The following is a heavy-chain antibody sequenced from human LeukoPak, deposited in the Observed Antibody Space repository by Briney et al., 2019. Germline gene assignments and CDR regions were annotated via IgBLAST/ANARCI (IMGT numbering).Heavy chain of an antibody. Sequence: PGGSLRVSCAASGFTFSTYAMTWVRQAPGKGLEWVSAIGARGDTSDYADSVKGRFTISRDNSKNIMSLEMNRLRVEDTAVYFCAKDSEVVPAIREKDNRLDSWGQGTLVVVSS. D-gene: IGHD2-2*01. V-gene: IGHV3-23*01. CDR3: AKDSEVVPAIREKDNRLDS. J-gene: IGHJ5*01. CDR1: GFTFSTYA. CDR2: IGARGDTS.